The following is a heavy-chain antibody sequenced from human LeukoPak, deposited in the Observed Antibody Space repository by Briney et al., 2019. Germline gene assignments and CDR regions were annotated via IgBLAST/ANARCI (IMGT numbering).Heavy chain of an antibody. D-gene: IGHD3-22*01. CDR1: GFTFSSSW. Sequence: GGSLRLSCAASGFTFSSSWMSWVRQAPGKGLEWVSVIYSGGNTYYADSVKGRFTISRDNSKNTLYLQMNSLRAEDTAVYYCATRVSSGPSHWGQGTLVTVSS. J-gene: IGHJ4*02. V-gene: IGHV3-53*01. CDR3: ATRVSSGPSH. CDR2: IYSGGNT.